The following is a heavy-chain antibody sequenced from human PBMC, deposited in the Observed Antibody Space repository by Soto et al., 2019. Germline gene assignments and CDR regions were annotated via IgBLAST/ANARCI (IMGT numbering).Heavy chain of an antibody. CDR1: GFTFSTHA. CDR2: VSFDGSNK. Sequence: QVQLVESGGGVVHPGRSLRLSCAASGFTFSTHAMHWVRQAPGKGLECVAIVSFDGSNKYYADSVKGRFTISRDNSKNTLYLQMSDLTPEDTAVYYCARDQTGITTTGGGRIDHWGQGTLVTVSS. CDR3: ARDQTGITTTGGGRIDH. D-gene: IGHD1-20*01. J-gene: IGHJ4*02. V-gene: IGHV3-30-3*01.